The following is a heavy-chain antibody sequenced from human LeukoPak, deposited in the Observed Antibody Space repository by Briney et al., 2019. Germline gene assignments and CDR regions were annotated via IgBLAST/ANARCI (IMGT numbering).Heavy chain of an antibody. CDR2: ITPIFGTA. Sequence: SVKVSCKAFGGSFSSEAVSWVRQAPGQGLEWMGGITPIFGTANYAQKFQGRVTITTDESTSTAYMEVSSLRSEDTAVYYCGRKAGDCGGGSCYSIDYWGQGTLVTVSS. D-gene: IGHD2-15*01. V-gene: IGHV1-69*05. J-gene: IGHJ4*02. CDR1: GGSFSSEA. CDR3: GRKAGDCGGGSCYSIDY.